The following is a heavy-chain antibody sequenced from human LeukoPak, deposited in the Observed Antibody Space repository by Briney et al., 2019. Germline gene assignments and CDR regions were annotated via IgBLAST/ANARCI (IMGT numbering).Heavy chain of an antibody. CDR3: AKGFILRGTRGLDY. V-gene: IGHV3-53*01. J-gene: IGHJ4*02. D-gene: IGHD3-16*01. Sequence: GGSLRLSCAASGFTVSSNYMSWVRQAPGKGLEWVSVIYSGGSTYYADSVKGRFTISRHNSKNTLYLQMNSLRAEDTAVYYCAKGFILRGTRGLDYWGQGTLVTVSS. CDR1: GFTVSSNY. CDR2: IYSGGST.